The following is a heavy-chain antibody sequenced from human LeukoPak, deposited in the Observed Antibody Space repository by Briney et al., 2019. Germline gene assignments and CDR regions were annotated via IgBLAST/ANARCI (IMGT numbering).Heavy chain of an antibody. CDR3: ARLEQLVFRSRPFDY. J-gene: IGHJ4*02. D-gene: IGHD6-13*01. V-gene: IGHV5-51*01. CDR2: IYPGDSDT. CDR1: GSRFTSYW. Sequence: GAALEISLEGSGSRFTSYWIGWGRPLPGEGLGWGGIIYPGDSDTRYSPSFQGQVTISADKSISTAYLQWSSLKAAHSAMYYCARLEQLVFRSRPFDYWGEGTLLTVSS.